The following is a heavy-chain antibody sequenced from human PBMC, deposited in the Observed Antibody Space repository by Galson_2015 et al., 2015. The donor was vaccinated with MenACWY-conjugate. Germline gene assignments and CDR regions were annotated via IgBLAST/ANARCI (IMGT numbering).Heavy chain of an antibody. CDR2: LSGSGGIT. J-gene: IGHJ4*02. Sequence: SLRLSCAASGFTFSSYAMTWVRQAPGKGLEWVSSLSGSGGITYYTDSVKGRFTISRDNSNNTLYLQVNSLRAEDTAVYFCARGGVAVAGTIGVYWGQGTPVTVSS. V-gene: IGHV3-23*01. CDR3: ARGGVAVAGTIGVY. D-gene: IGHD6-19*01. CDR1: GFTFSSYA.